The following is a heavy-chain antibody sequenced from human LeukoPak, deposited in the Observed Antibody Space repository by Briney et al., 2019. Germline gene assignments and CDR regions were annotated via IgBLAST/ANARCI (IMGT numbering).Heavy chain of an antibody. J-gene: IGHJ4*02. Sequence: PSETLSLTCTVSGGSTSSSSYYWGWIRQPPGKGLEWIGSIYYSGSTYYNPSLKSRVTISVDTSKNQFSLKLSSVTAADTAVYYCARVPTVTFFDYWGQGTLVTVSS. D-gene: IGHD4-17*01. V-gene: IGHV4-39*07. CDR1: GGSTSSSSYY. CDR2: IYYSGST. CDR3: ARVPTVTFFDY.